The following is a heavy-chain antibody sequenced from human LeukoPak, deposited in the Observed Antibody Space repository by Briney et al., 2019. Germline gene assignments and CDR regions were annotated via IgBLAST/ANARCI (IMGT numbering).Heavy chain of an antibody. V-gene: IGHV1-18*01. J-gene: IGHJ6*02. CDR2: ISPYNVRT. D-gene: IGHD1-26*01. Sequence: ASVKVPCKASGYIFTSYGINWVRQAPGQGLEWMGWISPYNVRTNSVQKFQGRVTMITDTSTRTAYMELRSLRSDDTAVYYCARDRRVGAKRIYYHHGMDVWGQGTTVTVS. CDR3: ARDRRVGAKRIYYHHGMDV. CDR1: GYIFTSYG.